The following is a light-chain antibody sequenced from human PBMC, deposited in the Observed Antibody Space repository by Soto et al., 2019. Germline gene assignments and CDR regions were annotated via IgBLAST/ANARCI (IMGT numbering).Light chain of an antibody. CDR1: SGSVSTSYH. Sequence: QAVVTQEPSFSVSPGGTVTLTCGLSSGSVSTSYHPSWYQQTPGQTPRTLIYSTNTRSSGVPDRFSGSILGNKAALTITGAQAEDESDYYCVLYMGSGIWVFGGGTTLTVL. CDR3: VLYMGSGIWV. CDR2: STN. J-gene: IGLJ2*01. V-gene: IGLV8-61*01.